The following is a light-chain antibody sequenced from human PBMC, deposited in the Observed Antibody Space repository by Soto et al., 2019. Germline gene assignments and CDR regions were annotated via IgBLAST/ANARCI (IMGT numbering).Light chain of an antibody. CDR2: DAS. CDR1: QRIRTS. CDR3: QNSYSVPPT. Sequence: DVQMTQSPSSLSASVGDRVTITCRASQRIRTSLNWYQKKPGKTPKFLIYDASSLQSEVPSRFSGSVSRTDLTLTISNLQPEDFATYDCQNSYSVPPTFGQGTNLEI. J-gene: IGKJ2*01. V-gene: IGKV1-39*01.